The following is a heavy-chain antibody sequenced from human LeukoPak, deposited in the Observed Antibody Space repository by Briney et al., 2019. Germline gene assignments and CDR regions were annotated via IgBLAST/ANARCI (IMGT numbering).Heavy chain of an antibody. CDR1: GFTFDDYG. CDR2: INWNGGST. Sequence: GGSLRLSCAASGFTFDDYGMSWVRHAPGKGLEWVSGINWNGGSTVYADSVKGRFTISRDNAKNSLYLQMNSLRAEDTALYYCARCGLGYCSSTSCSHIYYYYYMDVWGKGTTVTVSS. J-gene: IGHJ6*03. V-gene: IGHV3-20*04. D-gene: IGHD2-2*01. CDR3: ARCGLGYCSSTSCSHIYYYYYMDV.